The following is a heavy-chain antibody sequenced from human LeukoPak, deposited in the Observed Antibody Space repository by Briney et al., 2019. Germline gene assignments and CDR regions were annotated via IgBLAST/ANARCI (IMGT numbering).Heavy chain of an antibody. CDR3: ARGVAGLFDY. D-gene: IGHD6-19*01. V-gene: IGHV3-53*04. J-gene: IGHJ4*02. CDR1: GFTVGSNY. Sequence: GGSLRLSCAASGFTVGSNYMSWVRQAPGKGLEWVSVIYSGGSTYYADSVKGRFTISRHNSKNTLCLQMNSLRAEDTAVYYCARGVAGLFDYWGQGTLVTVSS. CDR2: IYSGGST.